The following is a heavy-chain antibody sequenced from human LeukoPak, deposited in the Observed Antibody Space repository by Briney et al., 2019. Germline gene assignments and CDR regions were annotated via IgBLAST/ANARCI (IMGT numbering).Heavy chain of an antibody. CDR3: ARVQGGATSDY. J-gene: IGHJ4*02. CDR1: GYTFTSYD. D-gene: IGHD1-26*01. V-gene: IGHV1-8*01. CDR2: MNPNSGNT. Sequence: ASVKVSCTASGYTFTSYDINWVRQATGQGLEWMGWMNPNSGNTGYAQKFQGRVTMTRYTSISTAYMELSSLRSDDTAVYYCARVQGGATSDYWGQGTLVTVSS.